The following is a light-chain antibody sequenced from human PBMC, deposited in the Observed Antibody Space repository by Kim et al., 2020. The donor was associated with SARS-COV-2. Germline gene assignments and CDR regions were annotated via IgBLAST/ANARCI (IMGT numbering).Light chain of an antibody. CDR3: LQHRTYPIT. Sequence: ESVGDRGTIHWRARQGNGNDLGWYQQNPGRAPKRLIYGASNLQSGVPSRFSGSGSETEFTLTINSLQPEDFATYFCLQHRTYPITFGQGTRLEIK. V-gene: IGKV1-17*01. CDR2: GAS. CDR1: QGNGND. J-gene: IGKJ5*01.